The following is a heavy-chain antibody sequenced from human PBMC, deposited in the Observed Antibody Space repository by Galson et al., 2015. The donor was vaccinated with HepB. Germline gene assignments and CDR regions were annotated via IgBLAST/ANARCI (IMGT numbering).Heavy chain of an antibody. D-gene: IGHD6-6*01. CDR2: ISYDGSNK. CDR3: ARDLYSSSSLRSMHQGDY. J-gene: IGHJ4*02. CDR1: GFTFSSYG. V-gene: IGHV3-30*03. Sequence: SLRLSCAASGFTFSSYGMHWVRQAPGKGLEWVAVISYDGSNKYYADSVKGRFTISRDNSKNTLYLQMNSLRAEDTAVYYCARDLYSSSSLRSMHQGDYWGQGTLVTVSS.